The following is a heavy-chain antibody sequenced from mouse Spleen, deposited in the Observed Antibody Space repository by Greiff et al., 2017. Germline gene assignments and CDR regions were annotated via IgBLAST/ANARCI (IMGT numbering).Heavy chain of an antibody. CDR3: ARAGDYDDAMDY. CDR2: ISYDGSN. V-gene: IGHV3-6*01. CDR1: GYSFTGGYY. J-gene: IGHJ4*01. Sequence: EVQLVESGPGLVKPSKSLSLTCPAPGYSFTGGYYWNWIRQFPGNKLEWMGNISYDGSNNYNPSLKNRISITRDTSKNQFFLKLNSVTTEDTATYYCARAGDYDDAMDYWGQGTSVTVSS. D-gene: IGHD2-4*01.